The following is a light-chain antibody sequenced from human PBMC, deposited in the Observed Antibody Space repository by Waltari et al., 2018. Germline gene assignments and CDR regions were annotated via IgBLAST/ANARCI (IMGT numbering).Light chain of an antibody. V-gene: IGKV3-20*01. J-gene: IGKJ4*01. CDR2: GAS. CDR3: QQYGTSSALT. CDR1: QSVLSNY. Sequence: EIVLTQSPGTLSLSPGDTATLSCRASQSVLSNYLAWYQQKPGQAPSLLIYGASSRATGIPDRFRGSGSGTDFTLSISRLEPEDFAVYYCQQYGTSSALTFGGGTKLEIK.